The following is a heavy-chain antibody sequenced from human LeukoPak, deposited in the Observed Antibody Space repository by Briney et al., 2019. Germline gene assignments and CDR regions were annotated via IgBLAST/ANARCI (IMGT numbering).Heavy chain of an antibody. D-gene: IGHD6-19*01. Sequence: GGSLRLSCAASGFTVSSNYMRWVRQAPGKGLEGVSVIYSGGSTYYAHSVKGRFTISRDNSKNTLYLQMNSLRAEETAVYYCARVLGAGTYAFDIWGQGTMVTVSS. V-gene: IGHV3-53*01. CDR2: IYSGGST. CDR3: ARVLGAGTYAFDI. J-gene: IGHJ3*02. CDR1: GFTVSSNY.